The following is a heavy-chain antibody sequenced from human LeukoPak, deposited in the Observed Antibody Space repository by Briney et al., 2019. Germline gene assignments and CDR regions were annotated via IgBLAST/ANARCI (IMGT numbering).Heavy chain of an antibody. Sequence: SETLSLTCTVSGDSTSDYYWSCIRQPPGKGLEWIGYVYYTGNTHYNPSLKSRVSMSLDTSKNRFSLNLSSVTAADTAVYYCARRYSGSGTYLFDPWGQGTLVTVSS. V-gene: IGHV4-59*08. J-gene: IGHJ5*02. D-gene: IGHD3-10*01. CDR3: ARRYSGSGTYLFDP. CDR2: VYYTGNT. CDR1: GDSTSDYY.